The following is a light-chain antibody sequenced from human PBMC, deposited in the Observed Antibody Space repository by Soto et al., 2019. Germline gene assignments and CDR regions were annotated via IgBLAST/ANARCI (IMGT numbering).Light chain of an antibody. CDR1: QTIGSY. V-gene: IGKV1-39*01. CDR3: QQYNNWPPIT. J-gene: IGKJ5*01. Sequence: DIQMTQSPSSLSASVGDRVTITCRASQTIGSYLNWYQQKPGKAPKVLIYAASSLQSGVPSRFSGSGSGTGFTLTISSLQSEDFAVYYCQQYNNWPPITFGQGTRLEIK. CDR2: AAS.